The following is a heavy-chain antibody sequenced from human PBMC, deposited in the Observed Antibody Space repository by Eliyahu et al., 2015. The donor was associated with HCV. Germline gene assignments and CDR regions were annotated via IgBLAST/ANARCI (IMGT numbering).Heavy chain of an antibody. CDR1: GGSXXGSY. CDR2: IXHXGRS. V-gene: IGHV4-34*01. CDR3: ARGRGTYCSAVDCHNGFDS. D-gene: IGHD2-15*01. J-gene: IGHJ4*02. Sequence: QVQLQQWGAGLLKPSETLSLTXAVYGGSXXGSYWXXIRQSPGXGLEWVGEIXHXGRSNYNPSLKSRVAISGDTSKNQFSLKLRSVTAADTAVYYCARGRGTYCSAVDCHNGFDSWGQGTLVTVSS.